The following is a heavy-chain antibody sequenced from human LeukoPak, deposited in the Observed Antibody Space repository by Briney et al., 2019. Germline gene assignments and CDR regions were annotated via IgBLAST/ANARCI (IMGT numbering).Heavy chain of an antibody. CDR3: ARGEPVAGSLDY. D-gene: IGHD6-19*01. Sequence: ASVKVSCKASGYTLTGYYMHWVRQAPGQGLGWMGWINPNSGGTNYAQKFQGRVTMTRDTSISTAYMELSRLRSDDTAVYYCARGEPVAGSLDYWGQGTLVTVSS. CDR1: GYTLTGYY. J-gene: IGHJ4*02. V-gene: IGHV1-2*02. CDR2: INPNSGGT.